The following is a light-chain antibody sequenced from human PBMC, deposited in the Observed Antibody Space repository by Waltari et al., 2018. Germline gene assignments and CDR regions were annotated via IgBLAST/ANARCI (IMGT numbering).Light chain of an antibody. V-gene: IGKV3-20*01. CDR1: QSVSSSY. Sequence: ELVLTQSPGTLSLSPGERATLSCRASQSVSSSYLAWYQQKPGQAPRLLIYGASSRATGIPDRVSGSGSGTDFTLTISRLEPEDFAVYYCQQYGSSPSITFGQGTRLEIK. CDR2: GAS. J-gene: IGKJ5*01. CDR3: QQYGSSPSIT.